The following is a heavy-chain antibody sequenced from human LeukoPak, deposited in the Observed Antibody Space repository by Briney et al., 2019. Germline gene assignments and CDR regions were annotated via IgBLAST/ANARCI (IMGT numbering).Heavy chain of an antibody. D-gene: IGHD1-14*01. CDR2: ISSSSSYI. CDR3: ARVRLQPRTLLDDAFDI. V-gene: IGHV3-21*01. J-gene: IGHJ3*02. Sequence: PGGSLRLSCAASGFTFSSYCMDWVRQTPGKELEWVSSISSSSSYIYYADSVKGRFTISRDNAKNSLYLQMNSLRAGDTGVYYCARVRLQPRTLLDDAFDIWGQGTMVTISS. CDR1: GFTFSSYC.